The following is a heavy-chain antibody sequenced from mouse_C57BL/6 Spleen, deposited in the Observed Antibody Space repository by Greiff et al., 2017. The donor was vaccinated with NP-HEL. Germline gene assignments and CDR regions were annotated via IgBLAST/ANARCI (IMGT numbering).Heavy chain of an antibody. CDR3: ARSGIYYDYDGGFAY. D-gene: IGHD2-4*01. Sequence: QVQLQQSGPELVKPGASVKISCKASGYAFSSSWMNWVKQRPGQGLEWIGRIYPGDGDTNYNGKFKGKATLTADKSSSTAYMQLSSLTSEDSAVYFGARSGIYYDYDGGFAYWGQGTRVTVSA. V-gene: IGHV1-82*01. CDR1: GYAFSSSW. CDR2: IYPGDGDT. J-gene: IGHJ3*01.